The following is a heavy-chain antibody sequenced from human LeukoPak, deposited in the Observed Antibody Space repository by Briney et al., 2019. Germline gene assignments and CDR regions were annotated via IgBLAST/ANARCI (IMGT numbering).Heavy chain of an antibody. CDR1: GGSSSSYY. J-gene: IGHJ4*02. Sequence: SETLSLTCTVSGGSSSSYYWSWIRQPPGKGLEWIGYIYYSGSTNYNPSLKSRVTISVDTSKNQFSLKLSSVTAADTAVYYCARASGIQDMYYFDYWGQGTLVTVSS. CDR2: IYYSGST. CDR3: ARASGIQDMYYFDY. D-gene: IGHD1-26*01. V-gene: IGHV4-59*01.